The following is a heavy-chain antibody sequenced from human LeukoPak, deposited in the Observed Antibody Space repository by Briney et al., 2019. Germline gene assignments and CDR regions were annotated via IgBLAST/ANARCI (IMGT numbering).Heavy chain of an antibody. CDR1: GFTFSSYW. CDR2: ISSRSDEI. V-gene: IGHV3-21*01. J-gene: IGHJ4*02. D-gene: IGHD6-13*01. CDR3: ARDSSWYDY. Sequence: PGGFLRLSCAASGFTFSSYWMSWVRQAPGKGLEWVSSISSRSDEIYYADSVKGRFTISRDNAKNSLYLQMNSLRAEDTAVYYCARDSSWYDYWGQGTLVTVSS.